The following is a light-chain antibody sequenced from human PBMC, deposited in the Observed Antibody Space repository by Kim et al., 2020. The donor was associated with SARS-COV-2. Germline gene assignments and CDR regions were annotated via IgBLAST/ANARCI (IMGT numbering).Light chain of an antibody. J-gene: IGKJ1*01. CDR3: HQYNKWPQGT. Sequence: EIVMTQSPATLSVSPGERATLSCRASQTVRNKLAWYQQKPGQAPRLLIYDASARATGVPARFGGSGSGTEFTLTISSLQSEDFAVYYCHQYNKWPQGTFGQGTKLEI. V-gene: IGKV3-15*01. CDR1: QTVRNK. CDR2: DAS.